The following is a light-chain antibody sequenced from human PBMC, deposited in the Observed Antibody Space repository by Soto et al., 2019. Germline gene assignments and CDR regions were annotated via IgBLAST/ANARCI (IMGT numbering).Light chain of an antibody. J-gene: IGKJ5*01. CDR3: QQRHMWPIT. V-gene: IGKV3-11*01. CDR2: DAY. Sequence: EVVLTQSPVTLSLSPGERATLSCRASQSFRGLLAWYQQKPGQAPRLLIYDAYSRATGIPPRFCGSGSGTDFTLTISSLEPEDSAVYYCQQRHMWPITFGQGTRLEIK. CDR1: QSFRGL.